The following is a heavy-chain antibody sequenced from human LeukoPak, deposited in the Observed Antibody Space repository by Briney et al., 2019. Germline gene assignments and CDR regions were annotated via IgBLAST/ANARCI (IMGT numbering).Heavy chain of an antibody. J-gene: IGHJ4*02. CDR2: VDPEDGET. V-gene: IGHV1-69-2*01. Sequence: ASVKVSCEVSGYTFTDYYMHWVQQAPGKGLEWMGLVDPEDGETIYAEKFQGRVTITADTSTDTAYMELSSLRSEDTAVYYCATVGRDEKSRDFDYWGQGTLVTVSS. CDR3: ATVGRDEKSRDFDY. D-gene: IGHD1-26*01. CDR1: GYTFTDYY.